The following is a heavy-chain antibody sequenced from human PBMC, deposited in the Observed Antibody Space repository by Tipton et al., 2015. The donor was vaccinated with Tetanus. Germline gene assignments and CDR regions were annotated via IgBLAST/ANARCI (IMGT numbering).Heavy chain of an antibody. CDR3: ASSSRGYYDSSGYYGYFQH. V-gene: IGHV3-21*01. D-gene: IGHD3-22*01. CDR2: INQPSTHT. CDR1: GFPFDAYS. J-gene: IGHJ1*01. Sequence: SLRLSCAASGFPFDAYSMTWVRQAPGKGLEWVSSINQPSTHTYYADSVKGRFSISRDNAKNSLFLQVNSLRAEDTAVYYCASSSRGYYDSSGYYGYFQHWGQGTLVTVS.